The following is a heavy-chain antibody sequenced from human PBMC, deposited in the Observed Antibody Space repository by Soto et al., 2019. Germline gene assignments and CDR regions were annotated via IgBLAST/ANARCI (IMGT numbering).Heavy chain of an antibody. CDR3: ARAKEYTSSSGMDV. Sequence: QVHLQQSGPGLVKPSQTLSLTCAISGDSVSVNSAAWNWIRQSASRGLVWLGRTYYRSKWYHNYAHAVKRPITTNPDTPKNQSSLQLNSVTPEDTAVYYCARAKEYTSSSGMDVWGQGTTVTVPS. CDR1: GDSVSVNSAA. J-gene: IGHJ6*02. CDR2: TYYRSKWYH. V-gene: IGHV6-1*01. D-gene: IGHD6-6*01.